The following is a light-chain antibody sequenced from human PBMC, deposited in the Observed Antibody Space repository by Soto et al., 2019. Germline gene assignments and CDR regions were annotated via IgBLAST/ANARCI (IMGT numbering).Light chain of an antibody. CDR3: SSYTSSITLV. CDR2: DVS. J-gene: IGLJ2*01. V-gene: IGLV2-14*03. Sequence: QSALTQPASVSGSPGQSITISCTGTSNDVGSYNYVSWYQHHPGKAPKLIIYDVSNRPSGVSNRFSGSKSGNTASLTISGLQAEDEDDYYCSSYTSSITLVFGGGTKLTVL. CDR1: SNDVGSYNY.